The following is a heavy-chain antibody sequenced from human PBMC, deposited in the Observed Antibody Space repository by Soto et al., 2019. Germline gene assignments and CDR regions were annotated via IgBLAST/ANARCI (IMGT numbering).Heavy chain of an antibody. D-gene: IGHD1-1*01. V-gene: IGHV3-23*01. Sequence: GGSLRLSCAASGFTFSSYAMGCVRQAAGKGLEWSSLINYSGATTYYADSVKGRFTISRDNSKSTLYLQLSSLRADDTAVYYCATQDFRGPTGTTWGQGSLVTVSS. CDR3: ATQDFRGPTGTT. CDR1: GFTFSSYA. J-gene: IGHJ4*02. CDR2: INYSGATT.